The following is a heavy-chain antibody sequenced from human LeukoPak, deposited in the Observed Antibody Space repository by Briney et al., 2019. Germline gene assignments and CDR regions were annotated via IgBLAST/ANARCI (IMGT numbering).Heavy chain of an antibody. D-gene: IGHD6-19*01. V-gene: IGHV1-18*01. Sequence: ASVTVSFKASGYTFTSYGISWVRQAPGQGLEWMGWISAYNGNTNYAQKLQGRVTMTTDTSTSTAYMELRSLRSDDTAVYYCARGEYSSGWYAFDIWGQGTMVTVSS. CDR3: ARGEYSSGWYAFDI. CDR2: ISAYNGNT. J-gene: IGHJ3*02. CDR1: GYTFTSYG.